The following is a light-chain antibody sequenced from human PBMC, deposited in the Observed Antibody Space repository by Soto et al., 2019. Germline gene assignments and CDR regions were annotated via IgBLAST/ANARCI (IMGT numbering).Light chain of an antibody. J-gene: IGLJ1*01. CDR1: SSDVGGYNY. CDR3: SSYTSSSTLLYV. CDR2: DVS. V-gene: IGLV2-14*01. Sequence: QSALTQPASVSGSPGQSITISCTGTSSDVGGYNYVSWYQQHPGKAPKLMIYDVSNRPSGVPNRFSGSKSGNTASLTISGLQAEDEADYYCSSYTSSSTLLYVFGTGTKRTVL.